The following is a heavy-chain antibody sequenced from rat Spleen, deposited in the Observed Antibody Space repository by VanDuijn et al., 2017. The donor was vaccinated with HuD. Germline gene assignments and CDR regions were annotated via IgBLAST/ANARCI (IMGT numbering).Heavy chain of an antibody. CDR2: INTSGGTI. CDR1: GFTFSNYD. Sequence: EVQLVESGGDLVQPGRSLKLSCAASGFTFSNYDMAWVRQAPTKGLEWVTSINTSGGTIYYRASVKGRFTISRDNAESTLYLQMNSLRSEDTATYYCARQGDYRGWYFDFWGPGTMVTVSS. D-gene: IGHD1-11*01. V-gene: IGHV5-25*01. J-gene: IGHJ1*01. CDR3: ARQGDYRGWYFDF.